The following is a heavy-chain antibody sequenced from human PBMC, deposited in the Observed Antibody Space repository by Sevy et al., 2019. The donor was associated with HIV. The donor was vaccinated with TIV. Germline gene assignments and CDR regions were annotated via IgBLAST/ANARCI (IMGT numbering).Heavy chain of an antibody. J-gene: IGHJ4*02. CDR2: IRSKAYSYAT. CDR3: TRGSGNDFFFDY. D-gene: IGHD5-12*01. V-gene: IGHV3-73*01. Sequence: GGYLRLSCAASGFTFSDSAMHWVRQASGKGLEWVGRIRSKAYSYATAYAASVKGRFTISRDDSENTAYLQMNSLKTEDTAIYYCTRGSGNDFFFDYWGQGALVTVSS. CDR1: GFTFSDSA.